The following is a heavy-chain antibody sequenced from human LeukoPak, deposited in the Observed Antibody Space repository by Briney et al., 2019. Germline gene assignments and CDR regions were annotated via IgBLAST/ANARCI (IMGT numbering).Heavy chain of an antibody. J-gene: IGHJ4*02. CDR3: ARDRANYGGNSGKFGSYYFDY. V-gene: IGHV1-69*13. Sequence: GASVKVSCKAPGGTFSSYAISWVRQAPGQGLEWMGGIIPIFGTANYAQKFQGRVTITADESTSTAYMELSSLRSEDTAVYYCARDRANYGGNSGKFGSYYFDYWGQGTLVTVSS. CDR1: GGTFSSYA. D-gene: IGHD4-23*01. CDR2: IIPIFGTA.